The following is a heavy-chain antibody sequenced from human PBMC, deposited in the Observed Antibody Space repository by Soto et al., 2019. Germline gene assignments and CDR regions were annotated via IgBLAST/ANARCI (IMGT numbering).Heavy chain of an antibody. Sequence: QVQLVESGGGVVQPGRSLRLSCAASGFTFSSYGMHWVRQAPGKGLEWVAVISYDGSNKYYADSVKGRFTISRDNSKNTLYLQMNSLRAEDTAVYYCANTYSSGWTRRGACDIWGQGTMVTVSS. J-gene: IGHJ3*02. D-gene: IGHD6-19*01. V-gene: IGHV3-30*18. CDR3: ANTYSSGWTRRGACDI. CDR2: ISYDGSNK. CDR1: GFTFSSYG.